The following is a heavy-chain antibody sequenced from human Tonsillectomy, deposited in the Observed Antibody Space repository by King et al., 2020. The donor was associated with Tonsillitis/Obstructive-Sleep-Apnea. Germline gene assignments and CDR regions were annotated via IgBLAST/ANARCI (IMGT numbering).Heavy chain of an antibody. J-gene: IGHJ4*02. CDR3: ARVSPYYSDSSGYYDY. Sequence: QLQESGPGLVKPSQTLSLTCTVSGGSISSGGYYWSWIRQHPGEGLEWIGYIYFSGSTYYNPSLKSRVTISVDTSKNQFSMKLSSVTAADTAVYYCARVSPYYSDSSGYYDYWGQGTLVTVSS. CDR2: IYFSGST. CDR1: GGSISSGGYY. D-gene: IGHD3-22*01. V-gene: IGHV4-31*03.